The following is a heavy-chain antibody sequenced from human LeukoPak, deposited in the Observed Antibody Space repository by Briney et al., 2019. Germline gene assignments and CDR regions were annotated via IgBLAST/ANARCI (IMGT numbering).Heavy chain of an antibody. CDR1: GFTFSSYW. J-gene: IGHJ3*02. D-gene: IGHD3-22*01. CDR2: INSDGTST. CDR3: AKDYDSSPDAFDI. V-gene: IGHV3-74*01. Sequence: PGGSLRLSCAASGFTFSSYWMHWVRQAPGKGLVWVSRINSDGTSTTYADSVKGRFTISRDNAKNSLYLQMNSLRAEDTALYYCAKDYDSSPDAFDIWGQGTMVTVSS.